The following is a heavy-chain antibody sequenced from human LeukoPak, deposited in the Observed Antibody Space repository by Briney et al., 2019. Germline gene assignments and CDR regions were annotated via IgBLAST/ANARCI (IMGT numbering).Heavy chain of an antibody. Sequence: SGGSLRLSCAASGFTFSSYWMAWVRQARGKGLEWVANIKPDGSEQYYVDSVKGRFTISRDNAENSLYLQMDCLRAEDTAVYYCATGRTHFDYWGQGTLVTVSS. J-gene: IGHJ4*02. CDR2: IKPDGSEQ. CDR3: ATGRTHFDY. V-gene: IGHV3-7*04. CDR1: GFTFSSYW.